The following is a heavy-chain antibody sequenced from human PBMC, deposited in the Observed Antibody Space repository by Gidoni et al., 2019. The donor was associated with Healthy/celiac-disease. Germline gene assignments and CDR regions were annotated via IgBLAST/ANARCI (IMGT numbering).Heavy chain of an antibody. D-gene: IGHD1-26*01. J-gene: IGHJ4*02. Sequence: QVQLVESGGGLVKPGGSLRLSCAASGFTFSDYYMSWIRQAPGKGLEWVSYISSSSSYTNYADSVKGRFTISRDNAKNSLYLQMNSLRAEDTAVYYCAREVDPGKFDYWGQGTLVTVSS. CDR2: ISSSSSYT. CDR3: AREVDPGKFDY. V-gene: IGHV3-11*06. CDR1: GFTFSDYY.